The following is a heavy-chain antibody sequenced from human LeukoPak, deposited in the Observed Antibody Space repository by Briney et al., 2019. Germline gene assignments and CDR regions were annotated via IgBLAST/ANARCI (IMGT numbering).Heavy chain of an antibody. CDR3: ARLLQYSSSWYDPPYNWFDP. V-gene: IGHV1-8*03. J-gene: IGHJ5*02. CDR1: GYTFTSYG. Sequence: ASVKVSCKASGYTFTSYGISWVRQATGQGLEWMGWMNPNSGNTGYAQKFQGRVTITRNTSISTAYMELSSLRSEDTAVYYCARLLQYSSSWYDPPYNWFDPWGQGTLVTVSS. D-gene: IGHD6-13*01. CDR2: MNPNSGNT.